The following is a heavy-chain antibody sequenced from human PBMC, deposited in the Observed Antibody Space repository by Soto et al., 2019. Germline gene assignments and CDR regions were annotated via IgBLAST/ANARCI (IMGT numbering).Heavy chain of an antibody. D-gene: IGHD3-22*01. CDR1: GGSISSYY. Sequence: SETLSLTCTVSGGSISSYYWSWIRQPPGKGLEWIGYIYYSGSTNYNPSLKSRVTISVDTSKNQFSLKLNSMTAADTAVYYCARSDSSGYYDAFDIWGQGTMVTVSS. CDR3: ARSDSSGYYDAFDI. CDR2: IYYSGST. V-gene: IGHV4-59*08. J-gene: IGHJ3*02.